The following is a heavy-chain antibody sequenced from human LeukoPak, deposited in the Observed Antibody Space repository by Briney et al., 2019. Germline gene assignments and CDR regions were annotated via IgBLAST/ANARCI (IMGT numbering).Heavy chain of an antibody. CDR1: GSGFTFGNFA. J-gene: IGHJ6*02. Sequence: GGSLRLSCEASGSGFTFGNFAMSWVRQAPGKGLEWLSGISGSGYYTYYADSVKGRFTISRDNSKNTLFLQMDSLRAVGTAVFFCARYCSSSTCQGSSYYFGMDVWGQGTTVTVSS. V-gene: IGHV3-23*01. CDR2: ISGSGYYT. D-gene: IGHD2-2*01. CDR3: ARYCSSSTCQGSSYYFGMDV.